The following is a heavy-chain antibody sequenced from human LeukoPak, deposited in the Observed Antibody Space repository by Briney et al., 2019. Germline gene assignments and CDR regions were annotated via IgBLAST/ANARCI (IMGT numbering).Heavy chain of an antibody. D-gene: IGHD3-22*01. J-gene: IGHJ4*02. V-gene: IGHV3-23*01. Sequence: GRSLRLSCAASGFTFSSYDMSWVRQAPGKGLEWVSRISGRGVSTAYADSVKGRFTISRDNSKNTLYLQMNSLRAEDTAVYYCAKDRGYYDSSGYYSHYWGQGTLGTVSS. CDR1: GFTFSSYD. CDR3: AKDRGYYDSSGYYSHY. CDR2: ISGRGVST.